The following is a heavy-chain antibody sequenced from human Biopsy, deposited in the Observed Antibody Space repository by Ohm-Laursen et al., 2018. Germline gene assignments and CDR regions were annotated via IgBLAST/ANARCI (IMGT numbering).Heavy chain of an antibody. D-gene: IGHD3-22*01. CDR1: GGPIDSYY. J-gene: IGHJ5*02. V-gene: IGHV4-31*01. CDR3: ARGDYFDSNGYFWFDP. Sequence: PSQTLSLTCTVSGGPIDSYYWSWIRQRPGKGLEWIGYIFNSANTYYNPSLKNLITISGDTSKNQFSLKLNSVTAADTAVYYCARGDYFDSNGYFWFDPWGQGTLVTVSS. CDR2: IFNSANT.